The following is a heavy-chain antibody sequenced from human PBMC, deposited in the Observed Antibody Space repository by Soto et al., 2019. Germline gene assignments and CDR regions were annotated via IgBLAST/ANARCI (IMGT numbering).Heavy chain of an antibody. CDR3: ATHGATTMARGAMKTYYYVMDG. D-gene: IGHD3-10*01. CDR2: IIPIFDTP. Sequence: QVQLVQSGAEAGKPGSSVKVSCRASGGIFSSFSISWWRQAPGQGLEWLGGIIPIFDTPTYAQHFKGRVTITADKSTNSVYMEGSSLRSDDTAVYYCATHGATTMARGAMKTYYYVMDGWGQGTTGTVSS. V-gene: IGHV1-69*06. CDR1: GGIFSSFS. J-gene: IGHJ6*01.